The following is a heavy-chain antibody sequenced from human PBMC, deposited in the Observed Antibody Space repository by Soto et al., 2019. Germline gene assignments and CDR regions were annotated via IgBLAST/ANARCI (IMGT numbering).Heavy chain of an antibody. CDR3: AKVGAAAGRDY. Sequence: QVQLVESGGGVVQPGRSLRLSCAASGFTFSSYGMHWVRQAPGKGLEWVAVISYDGSNKYYADSVKGRFTISRDNSKNPLYLQMNSLRAEDTAVYYCAKVGAAAGRDYWGQGTLVTVSS. CDR1: GFTFSSYG. J-gene: IGHJ4*02. CDR2: ISYDGSNK. V-gene: IGHV3-30*18. D-gene: IGHD6-13*01.